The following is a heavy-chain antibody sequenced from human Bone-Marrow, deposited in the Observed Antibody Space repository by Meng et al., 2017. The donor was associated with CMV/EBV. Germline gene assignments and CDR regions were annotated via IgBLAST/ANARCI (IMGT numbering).Heavy chain of an antibody. J-gene: IGHJ5*02. CDR1: GFTFSSFS. CDR2: ISSSSGYI. Sequence: GESLKISCAASGFTFSSFSMNWVRQAPGKGLEWVSSISSSSGYIYYADSVKGRFTISRDNAKNSLYLQMNSLRVEDTAVYYCARGPRWLDPWGQGTLVTVSS. V-gene: IGHV3-21*01. CDR3: ARGPRWLDP.